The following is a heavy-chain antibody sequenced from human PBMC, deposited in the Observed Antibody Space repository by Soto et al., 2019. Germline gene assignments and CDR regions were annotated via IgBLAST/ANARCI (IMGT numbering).Heavy chain of an antibody. CDR1: EDSFDNSA. CDR3: ARGISISWFPEQGGFDY. V-gene: IGHV3-23*01. J-gene: IGHJ4*02. Sequence: ELQLLESGGGLAHQGESLTLSCAASEDSFDNSAMTWVRQAPGKGLEWVSTTTNTGGTTHYADSVQGRFTVSRDNFRNTLYLLMNSLRAEDTAVYYCARGISISWFPEQGGFDYWGQGALVTVSS. D-gene: IGHD6-13*01. CDR2: TTNTGGTT.